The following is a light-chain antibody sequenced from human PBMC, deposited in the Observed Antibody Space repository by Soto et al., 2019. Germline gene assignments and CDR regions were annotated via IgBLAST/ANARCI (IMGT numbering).Light chain of an antibody. CDR1: SSDVGGYSY. Sequence: QSALTQPRSVSGTPGQTVTISCTGTSSDVGGYSYGSWYRQLAGKAPKLIISDVTERPSGVPDRFSGSKSGNTASLSISGLRAEDEADYYCCSYAGSYTDGFGTGTKVTVL. CDR3: CSYAGSYTDG. CDR2: DVT. V-gene: IGLV2-11*01. J-gene: IGLJ1*01.